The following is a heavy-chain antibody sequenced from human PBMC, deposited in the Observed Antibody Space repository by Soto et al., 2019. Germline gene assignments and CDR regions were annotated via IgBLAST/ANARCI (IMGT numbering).Heavy chain of an antibody. D-gene: IGHD6-13*01. CDR1: GYTFTSYG. CDR2: ISAYNGKT. CDR3: ARRSAAGISYYYYGMDV. J-gene: IGHJ6*02. V-gene: IGHV1-18*01. Sequence: GASVKVSCKASGYTFTSYGISWVRQAPGQRLEWKGWISAYNGKTNYAQKLQGRVTMTTDTSTSTAYMELRSLRSDDTAVYYCARRSAAGISYYYYGMDVWGQGTTVTVS.